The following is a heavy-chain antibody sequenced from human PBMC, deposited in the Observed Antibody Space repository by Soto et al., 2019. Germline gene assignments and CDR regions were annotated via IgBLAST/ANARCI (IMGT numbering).Heavy chain of an antibody. Sequence: SLGVGCASPGFTFDDYAMHWVRQAPGKGLDWVSGISWNSGGIGYADSVKGRFTISRDNAKNSLYLQMNSLRAEDTALYYCAKDIRRYCSGGSCYTFGYWGQGTMVTVSS. CDR3: AKDIRRYCSGGSCYTFGY. D-gene: IGHD2-15*01. CDR1: GFTFDDYA. J-gene: IGHJ4*02. CDR2: ISWNSGGI. V-gene: IGHV3-9*01.